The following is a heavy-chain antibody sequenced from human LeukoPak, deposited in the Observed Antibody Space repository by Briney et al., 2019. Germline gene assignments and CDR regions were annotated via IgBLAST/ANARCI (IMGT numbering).Heavy chain of an antibody. CDR3: ARLYYYDSSGGGDAFDI. CDR1: GYTFTGYY. CDR2: INPNSGGT. J-gene: IGHJ3*02. Sequence: ASVTVSCKASGYTFTGYYMHWVRQAPGQGLEWMGWINPNSGGTNYAQKFQGRVTMTRDTSISTAYMELSRLRSDDTAVYYCARLYYYDSSGGGDAFDIWGQGTMVTVSS. V-gene: IGHV1-2*02. D-gene: IGHD3-22*01.